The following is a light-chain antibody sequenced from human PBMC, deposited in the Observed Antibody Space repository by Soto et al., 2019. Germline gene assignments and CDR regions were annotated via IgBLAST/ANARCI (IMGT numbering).Light chain of an antibody. Sequence: EKVLKHAPVAPSFSPGERCPLSFPASQSISNSYLAWYQQKPGQAPRLLIHGASSRATGIPDRFSGSGSGTDFTLTISRLEPEDFAVYYCQQYGSSPRTFGQGTKVDIK. V-gene: IGKV3-20*01. J-gene: IGKJ1*01. CDR2: GAS. CDR1: QSISNSY. CDR3: QQYGSSPRT.